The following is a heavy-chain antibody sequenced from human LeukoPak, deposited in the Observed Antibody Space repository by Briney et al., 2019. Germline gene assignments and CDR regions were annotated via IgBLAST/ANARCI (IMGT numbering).Heavy chain of an antibody. Sequence: PSETLSLTCTVSGGSISSYYWSWIRQPPGKGLEWIGYIYYSGSTNYNPSLKSRVTISVDTSKNLFSLKLSSVTAADTAVYYCARAEMATTQYGVLSWFDPWGQGTLVTVSS. V-gene: IGHV4-59*01. CDR3: ARAEMATTQYGVLSWFDP. CDR1: GGSISSYY. CDR2: IYYSGST. D-gene: IGHD5-24*01. J-gene: IGHJ5*02.